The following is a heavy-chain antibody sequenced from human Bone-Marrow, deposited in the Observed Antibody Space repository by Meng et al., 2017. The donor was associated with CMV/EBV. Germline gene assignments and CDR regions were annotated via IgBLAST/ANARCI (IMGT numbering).Heavy chain of an antibody. CDR3: AREGAGFWSGGSCYSVSQFDY. Sequence: SVKVSCKASGCTFSSYAIRWVRQAPGQGLEWMGGIIPILGIANYAQKFQGRVTITADKSTSTAYMELSSLRSEDTAVYYCAREGAGFWSGGSCYSVSQFDYWGQGTLVTVSS. D-gene: IGHD2-15*01. J-gene: IGHJ4*02. CDR2: IIPILGIA. CDR1: GCTFSSYA. V-gene: IGHV1-69*10.